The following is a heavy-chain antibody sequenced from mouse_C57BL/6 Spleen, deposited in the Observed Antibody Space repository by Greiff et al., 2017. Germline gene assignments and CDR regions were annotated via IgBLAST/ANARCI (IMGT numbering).Heavy chain of an antibody. D-gene: IGHD1-1*01. CDR3: ARGYYAPFDY. CDR1: GCNFTSYW. Sequence: QVQLQQPGAELVRPGSSVKLSCKASGCNFTSYWMDWVKQRPGQGLEWIGNIYPSDSETHYNQKFKDKATLTVDKSSSTAYMQLSSLTSEDSAVYYCARGYYAPFDYWGQGTTLTVSS. J-gene: IGHJ2*01. CDR2: IYPSDSET. V-gene: IGHV1-61*01.